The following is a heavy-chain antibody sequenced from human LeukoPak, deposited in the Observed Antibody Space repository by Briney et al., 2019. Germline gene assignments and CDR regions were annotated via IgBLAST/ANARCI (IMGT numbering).Heavy chain of an antibody. CDR1: GGSISSGYY. CDR3: ARLRIAAVGPGNNWFDP. J-gene: IGHJ5*02. CDR2: IYYSGNT. D-gene: IGHD6-13*01. Sequence: SQTLSLTCTVSGGSISSGYYWTWIRQHPGKGLEWIGYIYYSGNTYYNPSLKSRITISVDTSKSQFSLKLNSVTAADTAVYYCARLRIAAVGPGNNWFDPWGQGTLVTVSS. V-gene: IGHV4-31*03.